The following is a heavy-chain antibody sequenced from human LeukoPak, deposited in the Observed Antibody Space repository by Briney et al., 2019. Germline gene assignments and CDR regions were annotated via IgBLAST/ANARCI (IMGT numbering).Heavy chain of an antibody. CDR1: GGSISSGDYY. D-gene: IGHD3-22*01. CDR3: ASLYYDSSGYSKGDY. CDR2: IYYSGST. Sequence: SQTLSLTCTVSGGSISSGDYYWSWIRQPPGKGLEWIGYIYYSGSTYYNPSLKSRVTISVDTSKNHFSLKLSSVTAADTAVYYCASLYYDSSGYSKGDYWGQGALVTVSS. V-gene: IGHV4-30-4*08. J-gene: IGHJ4*02.